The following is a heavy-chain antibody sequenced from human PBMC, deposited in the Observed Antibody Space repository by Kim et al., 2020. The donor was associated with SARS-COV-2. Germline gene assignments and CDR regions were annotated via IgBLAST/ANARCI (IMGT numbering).Heavy chain of an antibody. Sequence: NPSLKSRVTISVDPAKNQFSLKLSSVTAADTAVYYCARGRAAAGRYGMDVWGQGTTVTVSS. D-gene: IGHD6-13*01. CDR3: ARGRAAAGRYGMDV. V-gene: IGHV4-34*01. J-gene: IGHJ6*02.